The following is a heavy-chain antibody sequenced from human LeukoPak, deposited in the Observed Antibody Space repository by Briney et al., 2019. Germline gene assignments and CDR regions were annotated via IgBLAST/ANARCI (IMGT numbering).Heavy chain of an antibody. CDR2: IRYDGSNK. J-gene: IGHJ6*03. D-gene: IGHD2-2*01. CDR1: GFTFSSYG. V-gene: IGHV3-30*02. Sequence: GGSLRLSCAASGFTFSSYGMHWVRQAPGKGLEWVAFIRYDGSNKYYADSEKGRFTISRDNSKNTLYLQMNSLRAEDTAVYYRAKDRYCSSTSCAPYYYYYMDVWGKGTTVTVSS. CDR3: AKDRYCSSTSCAPYYYYYMDV.